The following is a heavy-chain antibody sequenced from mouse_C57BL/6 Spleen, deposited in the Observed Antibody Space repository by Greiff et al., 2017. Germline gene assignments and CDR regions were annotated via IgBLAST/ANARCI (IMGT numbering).Heavy chain of an antibody. CDR1: GYTFTDYN. Sequence: VQLQQPGPELVKPGASVKIPCKASGYTFTDYNMDWVKQSHGKSLEWIGDINPNNGGTIYNQKFKGKATLTVDKSSSTAYMELRSLTSEDTAVYYCARRGDHYYDCERWYFDVWGTGTTVTVSS. D-gene: IGHD2-4*01. J-gene: IGHJ1*03. V-gene: IGHV1-18*01. CDR3: ARRGDHYYDCERWYFDV. CDR2: INPNNGGT.